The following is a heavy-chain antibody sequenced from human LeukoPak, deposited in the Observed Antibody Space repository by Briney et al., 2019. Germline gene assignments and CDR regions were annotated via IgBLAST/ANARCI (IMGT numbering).Heavy chain of an antibody. CDR3: ARDGDY. CDR2: ISSGGSTN. CDR1: GFTFSSYE. V-gene: IGHV3-48*03. J-gene: IGHJ4*02. Sequence: GGSLRLSCAASGFTFSSYEMNWVRQAPGKGLEWVSYISSGGSTNYYADSVKGRVTIYRDNAKNSLYLQMNSLRAEDTAVYYCARDGDYWGQGTLVTVSS.